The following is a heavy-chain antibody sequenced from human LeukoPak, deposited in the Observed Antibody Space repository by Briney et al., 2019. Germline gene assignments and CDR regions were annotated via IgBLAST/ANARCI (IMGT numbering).Heavy chain of an antibody. J-gene: IGHJ4*02. CDR3: ARAGGVSWGRPIDY. D-gene: IGHD7-27*01. CDR2: INPNSGGT. Sequence: ASVKVSCKASGYTFTGYYMHWVRQAPGQGVEGMGWINPNSGGTNYAQKFQGRVTMTRDTSISTAYMELSRLRSDDTAVYYCARAGGVSWGRPIDYWGQGTLVTVSS. CDR1: GYTFTGYY. V-gene: IGHV1-2*02.